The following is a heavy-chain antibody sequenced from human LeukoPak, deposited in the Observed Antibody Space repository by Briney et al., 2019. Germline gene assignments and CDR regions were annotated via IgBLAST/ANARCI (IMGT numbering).Heavy chain of an antibody. CDR3: ARDVRGYYYDSSGYHTTSYYYYYYMDV. Sequence: KPSGTLSLTCTVSGGSISSGSYYWSWIRQPAGKGLEWIGRIYTSGSTNYNPSLKSRVTISVDTSKNQFSLKLSSVTAADTAVYYCARDVRGYYYDSSGYHTTSYYYYYYMDVWGKGTTVTVSS. CDR2: IYTSGST. J-gene: IGHJ6*03. V-gene: IGHV4-61*02. D-gene: IGHD3-22*01. CDR1: GGSISSGSYY.